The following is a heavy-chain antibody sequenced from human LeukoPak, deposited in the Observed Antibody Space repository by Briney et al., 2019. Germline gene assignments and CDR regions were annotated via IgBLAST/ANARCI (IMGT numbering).Heavy chain of an antibody. CDR2: IDGSGGFT. J-gene: IGHJ4*02. CDR1: GFTFSSDA. Sequence: GGSLRLSCAASGFTFSSDAMAWVRQAPGKGLEWVSSIDGSGGFTYYADSVKGRFTISRDNSKNTLYLQMNSLRAEDTAVYYCARVGQLGPFDYWGQGTLVTVSS. CDR3: ARVGQLGPFDY. V-gene: IGHV3-23*01. D-gene: IGHD6-13*01.